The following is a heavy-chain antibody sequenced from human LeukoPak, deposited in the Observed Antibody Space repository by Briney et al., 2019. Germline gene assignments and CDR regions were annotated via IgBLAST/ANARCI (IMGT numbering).Heavy chain of an antibody. CDR1: GGSISSGGYS. Sequence: PSQTLSLTCAVSGGSISSGGYSWSWIRQPPGKGLEWIGYIYHSGSTYYNPSLKSRVTISVDRSKNQFSLKLSSVTAAGTAVYYCARGLSSGSYPFYFDYWGQGTLVTVSS. D-gene: IGHD3-10*01. J-gene: IGHJ4*02. V-gene: IGHV4-30-2*01. CDR2: IYHSGST. CDR3: ARGLSSGSYPFYFDY.